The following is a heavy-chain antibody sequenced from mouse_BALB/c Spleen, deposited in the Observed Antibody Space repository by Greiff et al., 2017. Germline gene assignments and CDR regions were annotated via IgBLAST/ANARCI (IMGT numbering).Heavy chain of an antibody. V-gene: IGHV1-14*01. CDR3: ARGITTVVATGNYFDY. D-gene: IGHD1-1*01. J-gene: IGHJ2*01. CDR2: INPYNDGT. CDR1: GYTFTSYV. Sequence: EVQLQQSGPELVKPGASVKMSCKASGYTFTSYVMHWVKQKPGQGLEWIGYINPYNDGTKYNEKFKGKATLTSDKSSSTAYMELSSLTSEDSAVYYCARGITTVVATGNYFDYWGQGTTLTVSS.